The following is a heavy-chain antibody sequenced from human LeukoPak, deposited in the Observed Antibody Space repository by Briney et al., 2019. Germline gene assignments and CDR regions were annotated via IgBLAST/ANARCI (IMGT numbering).Heavy chain of an antibody. V-gene: IGHV3-30*02. D-gene: IGHD3-22*01. CDR3: ARAPYYYDSSDDPPYAEYFQH. CDR2: IRYDGSNK. CDR1: GFTFSSYG. Sequence: GGSLRLSCAASGFTFSSYGMHWVRQAPGKGLEWVAFIRYDGSNKYYADSVKGRFTISRDNAKNSLYLQMNSLRAEDTAVYYCARAPYYYDSSDDPPYAEYFQHWGQGTLVTVSS. J-gene: IGHJ1*01.